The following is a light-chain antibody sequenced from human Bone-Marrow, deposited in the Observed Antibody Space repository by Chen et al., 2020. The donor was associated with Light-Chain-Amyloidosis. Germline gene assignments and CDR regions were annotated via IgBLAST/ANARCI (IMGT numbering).Light chain of an antibody. J-gene: IGLJ2*01. V-gene: IGLV3-25*03. CDR1: DLPTKY. Sequence: SYELTQPPSVSVSPGQTARITCSGDDLPTKYAYWYQQKPGQATVLVIHRDTERPSGISERFSGSSSGTTATLTISGVQAEDEADYHCQSADSSGAYEVIFGGRTKLTVL. CDR3: QSADSSGAYEVI. CDR2: RDT.